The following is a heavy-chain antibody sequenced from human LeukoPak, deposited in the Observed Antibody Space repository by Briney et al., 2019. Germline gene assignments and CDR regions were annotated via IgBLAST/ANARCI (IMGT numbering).Heavy chain of an antibody. J-gene: IGHJ4*02. CDR2: IYSSGST. D-gene: IGHD4-23*01. Sequence: SETLSLTCTVSGGSINSYYWSWIRQPAGKGLAWIGRIYSSGSTNYNPSLKSRVSMSVDTSKNQFSLKLTSVTGADTAVYYCARGGKATVVTMWGQGILVTVSS. CDR1: GGSINSYY. CDR3: ARGGKATVVTM. V-gene: IGHV4-4*07.